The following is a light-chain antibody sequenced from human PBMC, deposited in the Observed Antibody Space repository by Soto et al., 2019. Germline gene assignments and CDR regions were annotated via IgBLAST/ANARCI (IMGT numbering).Light chain of an antibody. CDR2: GAY. Sequence: EIVLTQSPATLSLSPGERATLSCRASQSVSSSYLSWHQQKPGQAPRLIIYGAYSSATGIPDRFSGSGSGTDFTLNISRLEPEDFAVYYCQQYGSSPYSFGQGTQLEIK. CDR3: QQYGSSPYS. CDR1: QSVSSSY. J-gene: IGKJ2*01. V-gene: IGKV3-20*01.